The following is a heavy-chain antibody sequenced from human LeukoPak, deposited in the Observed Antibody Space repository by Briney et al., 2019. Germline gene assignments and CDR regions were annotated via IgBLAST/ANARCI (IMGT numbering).Heavy chain of an antibody. CDR2: INHSGST. D-gene: IGHD2-15*01. Sequence: SETLSLTCAVYGGSFSGYYWSWIRQPPGKGLEWIGEINHSGSTNYNPSLKSRVTISVDTSKNQFSLKLSSVPAADTAVYYCARCRRGYCSGGSCHSGAFDIWGQGTMVTVSS. V-gene: IGHV4-34*01. J-gene: IGHJ3*02. CDR1: GGSFSGYY. CDR3: ARCRRGYCSGGSCHSGAFDI.